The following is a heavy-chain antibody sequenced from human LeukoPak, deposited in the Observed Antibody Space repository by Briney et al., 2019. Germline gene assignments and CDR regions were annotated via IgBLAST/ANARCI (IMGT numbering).Heavy chain of an antibody. CDR2: INPDSGGT. J-gene: IGHJ4*02. CDR1: GYTFTAYF. Sequence: ASVKVSCKASGYTFTAYFMHWVRQAPGQGLEWMGWINPDSGGTNYAQKFQGRVTMTRDTSISTAYMELSGLRSDDTAVYYCARDRAIVVVPAALFDYWGQGTLVTVSS. D-gene: IGHD2-2*01. V-gene: IGHV1-2*02. CDR3: ARDRAIVVVPAALFDY.